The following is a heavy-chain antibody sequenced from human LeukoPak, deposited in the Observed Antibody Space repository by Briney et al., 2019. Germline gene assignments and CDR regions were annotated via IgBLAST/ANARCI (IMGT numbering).Heavy chain of an antibody. D-gene: IGHD5-18*01. CDR3: ARDWGYSYGWYDYFDY. CDR2: IYYSGST. J-gene: IGHJ4*02. Sequence: SETLSLTCAVYGGSFSGYYWTWMRQPPGKGLEWIGSIYYSGSTYYNPSLKSRVTISVDTSKNQFSLKLSSVTAADTAVYYCARDWGYSYGWYDYFDYWGQGTLVTVSS. V-gene: IGHV4-34*01. CDR1: GGSFSGYY.